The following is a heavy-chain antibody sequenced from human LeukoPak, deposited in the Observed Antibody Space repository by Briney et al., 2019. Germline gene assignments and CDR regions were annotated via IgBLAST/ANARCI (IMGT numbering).Heavy chain of an antibody. J-gene: IGHJ4*02. V-gene: IGHV4-59*01. CDR3: ARSDSGTFDY. D-gene: IGHD5-12*01. CDR1: GGSISSYY. Sequence: PSETLSLTYTVSGGSISSYYWSWIRQPPGKGLEWIGYIYYSGSTNYNPSLKSRVTISVDTSKNQFSLKLSSVTAADTAVYYCARSDSGTFDYWGQGTLVTVSS. CDR2: IYYSGST.